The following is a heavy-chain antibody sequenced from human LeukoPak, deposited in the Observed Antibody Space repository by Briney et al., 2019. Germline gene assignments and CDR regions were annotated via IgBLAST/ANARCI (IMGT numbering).Heavy chain of an antibody. D-gene: IGHD3-10*01. V-gene: IGHV3-30*18. Sequence: GRSLRLSCAASGFTFSSYGMHWVRQAPGKGLEWVAVISYGGSNKYYADSVKGRFTISRDNSKNTLYLQMNSLRAEDTAVYYCAKGITMVRGPEPNFDYWGQGTLVTVSS. CDR1: GFTFSSYG. CDR3: AKGITMVRGPEPNFDY. CDR2: ISYGGSNK. J-gene: IGHJ4*02.